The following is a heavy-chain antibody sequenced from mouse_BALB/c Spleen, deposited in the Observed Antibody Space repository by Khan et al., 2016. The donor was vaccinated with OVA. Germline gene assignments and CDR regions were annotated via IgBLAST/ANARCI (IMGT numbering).Heavy chain of an antibody. D-gene: IGHD1-3*01. CDR2: ISSYYGDA. J-gene: IGHJ3*01. CDR1: GYTFTDYA. Sequence: QVQLKQSGAELVRPGVSVKISCKGSGYTFTDYAMHWVKQSHAKSLEWIGVISSYYGDATYNQKFKGKATMTVDKSSSTAYMELARLTSEDSAIYYCAMGSGNSRFAYWGQGTLVTVSA. CDR3: AMGSGNSRFAY. V-gene: IGHV1S137*01.